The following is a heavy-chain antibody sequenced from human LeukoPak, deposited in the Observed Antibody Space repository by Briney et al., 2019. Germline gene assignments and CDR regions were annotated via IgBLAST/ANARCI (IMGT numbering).Heavy chain of an antibody. CDR1: GFTFGDYA. J-gene: IGHJ6*03. CDR3: ARDRIVVVPSARRGDYYYYYYMDV. CDR2: IRSKAYGGTT. D-gene: IGHD2-2*01. Sequence: GRSLRLSCTASGFTFGDYAMSWFRQAPGKGLEWVGFIRSKAYGGTTEYAASVKGRFTISRDDSKSIAYLQMNSLKTEDTAVYYCARDRIVVVPSARRGDYYYYYYMDVWGKGTTVTVSS. V-gene: IGHV3-49*03.